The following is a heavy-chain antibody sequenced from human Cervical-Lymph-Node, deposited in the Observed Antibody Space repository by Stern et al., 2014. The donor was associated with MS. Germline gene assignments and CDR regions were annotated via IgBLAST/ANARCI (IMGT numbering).Heavy chain of an antibody. CDR2: IDPSGGST. D-gene: IGHD3-10*01. V-gene: IGHV1-46*01. CDR3: ARSMVRGLIASPIDY. CDR1: GYTFTSYY. Sequence: DQLVESGAEVKKPGASVKVSCKASGYTFTSYYMHWVRQAPGQGLEWMGIIDPSGGSTTFAQKVQGRVTMTRDTSTSTVYMELSSLTSEDTAVYYCARSMVRGLIASPIDYWGQGTLVTVSS. J-gene: IGHJ4*02.